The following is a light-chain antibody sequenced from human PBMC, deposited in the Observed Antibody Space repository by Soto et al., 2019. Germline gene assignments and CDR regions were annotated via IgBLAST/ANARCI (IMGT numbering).Light chain of an antibody. Sequence: QSVLTQPPSVSAAPGQKVTISCSGSSSNIGINSVSWYKQLPRTAPKLLIYDNNKRPSGIPDRFSGSKSGTSATLGITGLQTGDEADYYCGTWDYSLSAVVFGGGTKLTVL. CDR1: SSNIGINS. CDR2: DNN. V-gene: IGLV1-51*01. CDR3: GTWDYSLSAVV. J-gene: IGLJ2*01.